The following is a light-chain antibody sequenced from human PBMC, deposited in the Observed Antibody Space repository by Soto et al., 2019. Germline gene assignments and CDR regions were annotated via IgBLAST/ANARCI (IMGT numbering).Light chain of an antibody. CDR1: QSVSSSY. V-gene: IGKV3-20*01. Sequence: EIVLTQSPGTLSLSPGERATLSCRASQSVSSSYLAWYQQKPGQAPRLLIYGASSRATGIPERFSDSGSGTDFTLTISRLEPEDLAVYDCQQYGSSPPTFGPGTKVDLK. CDR3: QQYGSSPPT. J-gene: IGKJ3*01. CDR2: GAS.